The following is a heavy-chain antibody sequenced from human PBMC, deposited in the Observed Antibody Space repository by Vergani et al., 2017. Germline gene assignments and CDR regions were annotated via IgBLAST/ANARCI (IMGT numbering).Heavy chain of an antibody. CDR1: GGTFSSYA. CDR3: AGELSSQVGATNYYYGMDV. D-gene: IGHD1-26*01. CDR2: IIPIFGTA. V-gene: IGHV1-69*05. J-gene: IGHJ6*02. Sequence: QVQLVQSGAEVKKPGSSVKVSCKASGGTFSSYAISWVRQAPGQGLEWMGGIIPIFGTANYAQKFQGRVTITTDESTSTAYMELSSLRSEDTAVYYCAGELSSQVGATNYYYGMDVWGQGTTVTVSS.